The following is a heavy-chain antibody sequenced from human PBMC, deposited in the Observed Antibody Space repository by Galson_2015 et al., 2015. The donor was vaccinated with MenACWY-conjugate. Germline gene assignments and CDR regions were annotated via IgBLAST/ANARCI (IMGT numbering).Heavy chain of an antibody. J-gene: IGHJ4*02. Sequence: AGSGFTFTNPWMTWVRQAPGKGLEYVSAISSNGGSTYYANSVKGRFTISRDNSKNTLYLQMGSLRAEDMAVYYCASLGPRGGGFDYWGQGTLVTVSS. CDR3: ASLGPRGGGFDY. V-gene: IGHV3-64*01. D-gene: IGHD3-16*01. CDR2: ISSNGGST. CDR1: GFTFTNPW.